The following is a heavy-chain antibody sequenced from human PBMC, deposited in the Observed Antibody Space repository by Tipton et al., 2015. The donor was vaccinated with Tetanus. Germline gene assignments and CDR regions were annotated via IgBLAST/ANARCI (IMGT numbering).Heavy chain of an antibody. CDR3: ARTPDYYYGMDV. V-gene: IGHV4-30-2*01. Sequence: TLSLTCTVSGGLITTGGYSWGWIRQPPGQGLEWLGYIYQTDSTYYNPSVRSRLTLSLQRSKNQVSLKLSSVTAADTAVYFCARTPDYYYGMDVWGQGTTVTVSS. J-gene: IGHJ6*02. CDR1: GGLITTGGYS. CDR2: IYQTDST.